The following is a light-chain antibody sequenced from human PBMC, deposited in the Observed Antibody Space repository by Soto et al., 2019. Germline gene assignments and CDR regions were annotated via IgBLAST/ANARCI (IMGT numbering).Light chain of an antibody. CDR3: CSYAGGASVV. V-gene: IGLV2-23*01. CDR1: SSDIGRHNL. CDR2: EDI. J-gene: IGLJ2*01. Sequence: QSALTQPASVSGSPGQSITISCTGTSSDIGRHNLVSWYQQHPGKAPKLMVYEDIERPSGVSDRFSGSKSGNTASRTISGLQTEDEANYYCCSYAGGASVVFGGGTQLTVL.